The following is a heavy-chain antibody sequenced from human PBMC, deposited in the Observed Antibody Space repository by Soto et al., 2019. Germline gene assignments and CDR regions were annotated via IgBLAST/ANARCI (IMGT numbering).Heavy chain of an antibody. CDR3: ARDRYNRGSFDY. CDR2: INSYNGVT. CDR1: GYTFTDYG. D-gene: IGHD1-1*01. V-gene: IGHV1-18*01. J-gene: IGHJ4*02. Sequence: QVQLVQSGAEVKKPEASVKVSCKASGYTFTDYGITWVRQAPGQGLQWMGWINSYNGVTNNAHSFQGRVSMTTDTSTSTAYLELSSLRSDDTAVYYCARDRYNRGSFDYWGQGSLVTVSS.